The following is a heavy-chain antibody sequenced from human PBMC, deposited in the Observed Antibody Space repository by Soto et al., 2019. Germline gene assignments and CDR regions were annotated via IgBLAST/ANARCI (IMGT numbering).Heavy chain of an antibody. D-gene: IGHD5-12*01. Sequence: QVQLVQSGAGVKKPGSSVKVSCKASGGTFSTYTIAWVRQAPGQGLEWMGLILPILDVANYAQKFQGRVTLTADKSTTTAYMDLFSLRSDDTAVYYCVGGYNGRLDYWGQGTLVTVSS. J-gene: IGHJ4*02. CDR3: VGGYNGRLDY. V-gene: IGHV1-69*02. CDR2: ILPILDVA. CDR1: GGTFSTYT.